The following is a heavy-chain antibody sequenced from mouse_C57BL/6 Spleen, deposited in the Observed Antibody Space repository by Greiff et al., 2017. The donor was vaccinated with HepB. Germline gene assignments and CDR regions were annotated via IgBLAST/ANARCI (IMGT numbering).Heavy chain of an antibody. CDR3: ARSDSSAWFAY. V-gene: IGHV7-3*01. Sequence: EVQRVESGGGLVQPGGSLSLSCAASGFTFTDYYMSWVRQPPGKALEWLGFIRNKANGYTTEYSASVKGRFTISRDNSQSILYLQMNALRAEDSATYYCARSDSSAWFAYWGQGTLVTVSA. CDR1: GFTFTDYY. CDR2: IRNKANGYTT. J-gene: IGHJ3*01. D-gene: IGHD3-2*01.